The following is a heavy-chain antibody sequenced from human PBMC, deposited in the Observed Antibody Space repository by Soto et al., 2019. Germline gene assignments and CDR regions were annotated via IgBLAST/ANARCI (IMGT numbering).Heavy chain of an antibody. CDR1: GFTFSNAW. Sequence: GGSLRLSCAASGFTFSNAWMSWVRQAPGKGLEWVGRTRNKANSYSAEYAPPVKGRFTISRHDLEDSMYLQMNNLKTEDTAVYYCARDTGGSYDYWGQGALVTVSS. CDR2: TRNKANSYSA. D-gene: IGHD1-26*01. J-gene: IGHJ4*02. V-gene: IGHV3-72*01. CDR3: ARDTGGSYDY.